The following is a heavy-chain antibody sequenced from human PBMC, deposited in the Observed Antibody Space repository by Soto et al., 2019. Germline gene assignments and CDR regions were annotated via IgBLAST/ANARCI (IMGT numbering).Heavy chain of an antibody. Sequence: QLQLQESGSGLVKPSQTLSLTCAVSGGSISSGGYSWSWIRQPPGKGLEWIGYIYHSGSTYYNPSLKSRVSISVDRSKNQFSLKLSYVTAADTAVDYCARAIQCRRDKSCADHYGDYWYFDLWGRGTLVTVSS. CDR1: GGSISSGGYS. CDR3: ARAIQCRRDKSCADHYGDYWYFDL. V-gene: IGHV4-30-2*01. J-gene: IGHJ2*01. CDR2: IYHSGST. D-gene: IGHD4-17*01.